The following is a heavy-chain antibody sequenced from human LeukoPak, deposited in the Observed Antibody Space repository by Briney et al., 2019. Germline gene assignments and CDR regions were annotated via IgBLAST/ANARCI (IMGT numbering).Heavy chain of an antibody. CDR1: GFTFSSYA. V-gene: IGHV3-23*01. J-gene: IGHJ4*02. D-gene: IGHD1-1*01. CDR2: ISGSGGST. Sequence: GGSLRLPCAASGFTFSSYAMSWVRQAPGKGLEWVSAISGSGGSTYYADSVKGRLTISRDNSKNTLYLQMNSLRAEDTAVYYCAKDHFGTRYYFDYWGQGTLVTVSS. CDR3: AKDHFGTRYYFDY.